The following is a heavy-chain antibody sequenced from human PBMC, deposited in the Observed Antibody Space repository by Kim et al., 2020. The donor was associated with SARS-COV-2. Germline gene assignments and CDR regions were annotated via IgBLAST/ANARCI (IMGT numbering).Heavy chain of an antibody. CDR2: IYYSWRT. Sequence: IYYSWRTHCNPSLESRVTISVDTSKNQCSLKLGSVTAADTAVYCCARGFDPWGQGTLVTVSS. V-gene: IGHV4-59*09. J-gene: IGHJ5*02. CDR3: ARGFDP.